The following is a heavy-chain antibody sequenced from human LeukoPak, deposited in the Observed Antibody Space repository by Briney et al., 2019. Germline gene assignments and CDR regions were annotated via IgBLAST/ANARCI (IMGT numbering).Heavy chain of an antibody. V-gene: IGHV4-59*01. CDR3: ARAVYYYDSSGYPYWYFDL. CDR2: IYYSGST. D-gene: IGHD3-22*01. Sequence: SETLSLTCTVSGGSISGYYWSWIRQPPGKGLEWLGYIYYSGSTNYNPSLKSRVTISVDTSKNQFSLKLSSVTAADTAVYYCARAVYYYDSSGYPYWYFDLWGRGTLVTVSS. CDR1: GGSISGYY. J-gene: IGHJ2*01.